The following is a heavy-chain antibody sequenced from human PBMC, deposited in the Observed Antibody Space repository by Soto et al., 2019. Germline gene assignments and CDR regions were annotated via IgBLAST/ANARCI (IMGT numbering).Heavy chain of an antibody. CDR3: ARSQLELRDDAFDI. V-gene: IGHV3-48*01. CDR2: ISSSSSTI. CDR1: GFTFSSYS. Sequence: PGGSLRLSCAASGFTFSSYSMSWVRQAPGKGLEWVSHISSSSSTIYYADSVKGRFTISRDNAKNSLYLQMNSLRAEDTAVYYCARSQLELRDDAFDIWGQGTMVTVSS. J-gene: IGHJ3*02. D-gene: IGHD1-7*01.